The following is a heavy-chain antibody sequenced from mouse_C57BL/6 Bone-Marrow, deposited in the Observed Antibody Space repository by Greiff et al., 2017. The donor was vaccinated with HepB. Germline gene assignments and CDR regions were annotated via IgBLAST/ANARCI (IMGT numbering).Heavy chain of an antibody. CDR2: IWSCGST. V-gene: IGHV2-4*01. Sequence: VKLVESGPGLVQPSQSLSITCTVSGFSLTSYGVHWVRQPPGKGLEWLGVIWSCGSTDYNAAFISRLSISKDNSKSQVFFKMNSLQADDTAIYYCAKEGYGNYDFDYWGQGTILTVSS. CDR1: GFSLTSYG. CDR3: AKEGYGNYDFDY. D-gene: IGHD2-1*01. J-gene: IGHJ2*01.